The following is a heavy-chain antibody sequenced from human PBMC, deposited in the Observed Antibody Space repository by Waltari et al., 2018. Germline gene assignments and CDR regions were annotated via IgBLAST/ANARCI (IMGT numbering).Heavy chain of an antibody. D-gene: IGHD4-17*01. V-gene: IGHV3-23*01. CDR2: VRGSGGST. CDR3: AKDAVDYGDYQFDY. CDR1: GFTFSSYA. Sequence: EVQLLESGGGLVQPGGSLRLSCAASGFTFSSYAMSWVRQAPGKGLEWVSAVRGSGGSTYYAEAVKGRFTISRDNAKNTLYLQMNSLRAEDTAVYYCAKDAVDYGDYQFDYWGQGTLVTVSS. J-gene: IGHJ4*02.